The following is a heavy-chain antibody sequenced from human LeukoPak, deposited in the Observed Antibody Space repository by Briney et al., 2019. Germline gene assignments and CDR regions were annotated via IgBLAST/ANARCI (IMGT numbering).Heavy chain of an antibody. D-gene: IGHD6-19*01. CDR1: GYTFTSYG. CDR3: ARVGGQWPDDAFDI. Sequence: ASVKVSCKASGYTFTSYGISWVRQAPGQGLEWMGWISAYNGSTNYAQKLQGRVTMTTDTSTSTAYMELRSLRSDDTAVYYCARVGGQWPDDAFDIWGQGTMVTVSS. J-gene: IGHJ3*02. CDR2: ISAYNGST. V-gene: IGHV1-18*04.